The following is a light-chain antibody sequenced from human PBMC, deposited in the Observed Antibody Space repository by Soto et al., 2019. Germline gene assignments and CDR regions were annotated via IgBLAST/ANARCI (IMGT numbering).Light chain of an antibody. Sequence: DIQMTQFPSTLSASVGDRVTITCRASENINKWLAWYQQKPGKAPKLLIYAASSLQSGVPSRFSGSGSGTEFTLTISSLQPDDFATYYCQQYNSYSTWTFGQGTKVDIK. J-gene: IGKJ1*01. V-gene: IGKV1-5*01. CDR2: AAS. CDR1: ENINKW. CDR3: QQYNSYSTWT.